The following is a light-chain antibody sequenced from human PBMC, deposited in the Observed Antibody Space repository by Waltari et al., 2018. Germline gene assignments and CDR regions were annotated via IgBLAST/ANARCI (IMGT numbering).Light chain of an antibody. V-gene: IGKV2-28*01. J-gene: IGKJ1*01. Sequence: DIVMTQSPLSLPVTPGEPASISCRSSQSLLHSNGYTYLDWYLQKPGQSPQLLIYLGSNRASGVPDRFSGSGSGTDFTLKISRVEAEDVGVYYCMQALQTRTLGQGTKVEIK. CDR3: MQALQTRT. CDR2: LGS. CDR1: QSLLHSNGYTY.